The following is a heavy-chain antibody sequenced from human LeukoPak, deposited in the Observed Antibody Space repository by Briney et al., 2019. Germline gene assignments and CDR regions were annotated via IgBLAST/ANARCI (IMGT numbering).Heavy chain of an antibody. Sequence: ESGPTLVKPTQTLTLTFTFSGFSLSTSGVGVGWIRQPPGKALEWLALIYWNDDKRYSPSLKSRLTITKDTSKNQVVLTMTNMDPVDTATYYCAHSGTVTTPHDAFDIWGQGTMVTVSS. CDR3: AHSGTVTTPHDAFDI. D-gene: IGHD4-17*01. V-gene: IGHV2-5*01. CDR2: IYWNDDK. CDR1: GFSLSTSGVG. J-gene: IGHJ3*02.